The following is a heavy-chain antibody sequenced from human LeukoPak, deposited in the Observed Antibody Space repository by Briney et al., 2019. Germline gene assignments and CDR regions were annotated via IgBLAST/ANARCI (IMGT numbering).Heavy chain of an antibody. CDR3: ARGKGGSYYEVDY. D-gene: IGHD1-26*01. CDR2: IYYSGST. V-gene: IGHV4-61*01. Sequence: PSETLSLTCTVSGGSVSSGSYYWSWIRQPPGKGLEWIGYIYYSGSTNYNPSLKSRATISVDTSKNQFSLKLSSVTAADTAVYYCARGKGGSYYEVDYWGQGTLVTVSS. CDR1: GGSVSSGSYY. J-gene: IGHJ4*02.